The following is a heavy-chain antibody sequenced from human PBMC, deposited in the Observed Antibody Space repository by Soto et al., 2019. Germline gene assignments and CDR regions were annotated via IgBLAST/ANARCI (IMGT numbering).Heavy chain of an antibody. Sequence: CXRLAWASSGVNFVDFYIGWVRHAPGKGLEWVSFISATGETIYYAESVNGRFTISRCNAQKSLVLQMNSLRDEDKAIYYWESQIHGYSRKYYLNLWGQGTLLTFSS. CDR3: ESQIHGYSRKYYLNL. D-gene: IGHD6-25*01. CDR2: ISATGETI. CDR1: GVNFVDFY. V-gene: IGHV3-11*01. J-gene: IGHJ4*02.